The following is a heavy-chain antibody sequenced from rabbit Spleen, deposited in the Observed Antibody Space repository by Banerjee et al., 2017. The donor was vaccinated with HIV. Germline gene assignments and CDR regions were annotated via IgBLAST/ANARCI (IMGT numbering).Heavy chain of an antibody. D-gene: IGHD1-1*01. J-gene: IGHJ6*01. CDR2: IDPVFGIT. V-gene: IGHV1S47*01. CDR3: ARDTSSSFSSYGMDL. CDR1: GFDFSHYG. Sequence: QEQLEESGGGLVQPGGSLKLSCKASGFDFSHYGVSWVRQAPGKGLEWIGYIDPVFGITYYANWVNGRFTISSHNAQNTLFLQLNSLTAADTATYFCARDTSSSFSSYGMDLWGQGTLVTVS.